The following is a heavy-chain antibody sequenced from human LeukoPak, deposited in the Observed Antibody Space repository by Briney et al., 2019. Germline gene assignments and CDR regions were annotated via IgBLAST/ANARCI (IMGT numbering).Heavy chain of an antibody. Sequence: GGSLRLSCAASGFTFSSYSMNWVRQAPGKGLEWVSSISSSSSYIYYADSVKGRFTISRDNAKNSLYLQMNSLRAEDTAVYYCARSGGYDSGGPSYYYYMDVWGKGTTVTVSS. V-gene: IGHV3-21*01. J-gene: IGHJ6*03. CDR3: ARSGGYDSGGPSYYYYMDV. CDR2: ISSSSSYI. CDR1: GFTFSSYS. D-gene: IGHD5-12*01.